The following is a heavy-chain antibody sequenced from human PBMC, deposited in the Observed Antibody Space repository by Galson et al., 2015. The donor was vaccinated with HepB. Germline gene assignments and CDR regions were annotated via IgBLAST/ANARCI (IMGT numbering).Heavy chain of an antibody. CDR1: GFSLSTSGVG. CDR2: IYWNDDK. CDR3: AHRTYYFDSSGSYSSPAWFDP. J-gene: IGHJ5*02. V-gene: IGHV2-5*01. D-gene: IGHD3-22*01. Sequence: PALVKPTQTLTLTCTFSGFSLSTSGVGVGWIRQPPGKALEWLALIYWNDDKRYRPSLKSRLTITKDTSKNQVVLTMTNMDPVDTATYYCAHRTYYFDSSGSYSSPAWFDPWGQGTLVTVSS.